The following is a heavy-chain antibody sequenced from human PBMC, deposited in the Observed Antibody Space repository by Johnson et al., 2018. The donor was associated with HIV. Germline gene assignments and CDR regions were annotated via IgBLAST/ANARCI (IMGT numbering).Heavy chain of an antibody. Sequence: EVQVVESGGGLIQPGGSLRLSCAGSWFTVSSNYMSWVRQAPGKGLEWVSVIYSGGSTYYADSVKGRFTISRDNSKNTLYLQMNSLRPEDKAVYYCATDVGTNGGDSGRGHEAFDIWGQGTMVTVSS. CDR1: WFTVSSNY. CDR2: IYSGGST. D-gene: IGHD4-23*01. J-gene: IGHJ3*02. CDR3: ATDVGTNGGDSGRGHEAFDI. V-gene: IGHV3-66*03.